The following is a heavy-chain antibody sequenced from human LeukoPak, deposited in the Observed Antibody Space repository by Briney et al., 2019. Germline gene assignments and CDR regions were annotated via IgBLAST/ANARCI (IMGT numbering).Heavy chain of an antibody. D-gene: IGHD3-10*01. CDR3: ITVPWFGESSGGVDY. CDR2: IKNKTDCGIT. V-gene: IGHV3-15*01. CDR1: LYTFSNAM. Sequence: GGALRLSCAASLYTFSNAMISSGRQAPGKGLEIGCRIKNKTDCGITDYASQVKSKFTITRDASKNTLYLEMNSLKTEDTAVYYCITVPWFGESSGGVDYCGQGTLVTVYS. J-gene: IGHJ4*02.